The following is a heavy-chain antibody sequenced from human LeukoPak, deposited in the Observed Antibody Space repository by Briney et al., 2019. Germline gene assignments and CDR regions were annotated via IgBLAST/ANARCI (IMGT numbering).Heavy chain of an antibody. Sequence: GGSLRLSCAASGFTFSSYAMSWVRQAPGKGLEWVSAISGSGGSTYYADSVKGRFTISRDNSKNTLYLQMNSLRAEDTAVYYCAKVEPTTVVTPTLRFDYWGQGTLVTVSS. V-gene: IGHV3-23*01. CDR3: AKVEPTTVVTPTLRFDY. J-gene: IGHJ4*02. D-gene: IGHD4-17*01. CDR2: ISGSGGST. CDR1: GFTFSSYA.